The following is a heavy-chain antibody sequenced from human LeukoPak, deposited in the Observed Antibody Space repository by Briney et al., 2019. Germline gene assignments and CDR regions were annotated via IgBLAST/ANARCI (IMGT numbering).Heavy chain of an antibody. D-gene: IGHD1-26*01. Sequence: PSETLSLTCTVSGGSISSYYWSWIRLPPGKGLEWIGYIYYSGSTNYNPSLKSRVTISVDTSKNQFSLKLSSVTAADTAVYYCSGSYLYSYYYYMDVWGKGTTVTISS. CDR2: IYYSGST. V-gene: IGHV4-59*01. CDR3: SGSYLYSYYYYMDV. J-gene: IGHJ6*03. CDR1: GGSISSYY.